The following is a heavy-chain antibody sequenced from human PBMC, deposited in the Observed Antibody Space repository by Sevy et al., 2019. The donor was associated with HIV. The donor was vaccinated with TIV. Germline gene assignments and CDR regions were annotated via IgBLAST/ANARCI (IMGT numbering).Heavy chain of an antibody. CDR3: ARLVGNSWFDS. CDR1: GDSVSSISAT. V-gene: IGHV6-1*01. J-gene: IGHJ5*01. CDR2: TYYRSNWQA. D-gene: IGHD2-21*01. Sequence: SQTLSLTCDISGDSVSSISATWNWIRLSPSGGLEWLGRTYYRSNWQADYEVSLKSRLNINPDPSKNQVSLQLNTLTPEDTAVYYCARLVGNSWFDSWGQGSLVTVSS.